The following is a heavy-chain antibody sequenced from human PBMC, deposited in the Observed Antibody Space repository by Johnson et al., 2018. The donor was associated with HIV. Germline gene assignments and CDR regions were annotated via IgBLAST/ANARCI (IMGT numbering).Heavy chain of an antibody. CDR3: ARDRGAFDI. Sequence: QVQLVESGGGVVQPGGSLRLSCAASGFAFSSYTMHWVRQAPGKGLEWVAVIWYDGSNKYYADSVKGRFTISRDNSKNTLYLQMNSLRAEDTAVYYCARDRGAFDIWGQGTMVTVSS. V-gene: IGHV3-30*04. CDR1: GFAFSSYT. CDR2: IWYDGSNK. J-gene: IGHJ3*02.